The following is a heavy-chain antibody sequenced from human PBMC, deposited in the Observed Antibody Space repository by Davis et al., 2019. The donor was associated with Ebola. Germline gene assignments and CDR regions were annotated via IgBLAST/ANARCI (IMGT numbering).Heavy chain of an antibody. V-gene: IGHV3-30*03. D-gene: IGHD3-16*01. Sequence: PGGSLRFSCTVSGFTFSDYGIHWVRQAPGKGLEWVAVSSYDGRDEKYADSVKGRFSLSRDNSNKTLYLQMNSLRREDTAVYFCARDAGGTPSPYYYGMDVWGQGTTATVSS. CDR3: ARDAGGTPSPYYYGMDV. J-gene: IGHJ6*02. CDR2: SSYDGRDE. CDR1: GFTFSDYG.